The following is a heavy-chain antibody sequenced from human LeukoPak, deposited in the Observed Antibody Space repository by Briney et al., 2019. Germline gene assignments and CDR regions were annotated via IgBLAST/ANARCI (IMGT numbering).Heavy chain of an antibody. Sequence: SETLSLTCAVYGGSFSGYYWSWIRQPPGKGLEWIGEINHSGSTNYNPSLKSRVTISVDTSKNQFSLKLSSVTAADTAVYYCARVDTAMAYYFDYWGQGTLVTVSS. CDR3: ARVDTAMAYYFDY. CDR2: INHSGST. CDR1: GGSFSGYY. D-gene: IGHD5-18*01. V-gene: IGHV4-34*01. J-gene: IGHJ4*02.